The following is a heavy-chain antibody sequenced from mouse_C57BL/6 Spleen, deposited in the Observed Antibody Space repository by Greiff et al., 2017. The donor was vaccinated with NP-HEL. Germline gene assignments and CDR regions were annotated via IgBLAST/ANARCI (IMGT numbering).Heavy chain of an antibody. CDR3: ARGRGRGDYFDY. V-gene: IGHV3-6*01. J-gene: IGHJ2*01. CDR2: ISYDGSN. D-gene: IGHD3-3*01. CDR1: GYSITSGYY. Sequence: EVQLQESGPGLVKPSQSLSLTCSVTGYSITSGYYWNWIRQFPGNKLAWMGYISYDGSNNYNPSLKNRISITRDTSKNQFFLKLNSVTTEDTATYYCARGRGRGDYFDYWGQGTTLTVSS.